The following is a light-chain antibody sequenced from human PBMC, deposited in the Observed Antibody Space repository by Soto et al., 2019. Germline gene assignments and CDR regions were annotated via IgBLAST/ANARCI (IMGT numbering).Light chain of an antibody. J-gene: IGKJ5*01. CDR3: PQHATPPIT. CDR2: DAS. Sequence: DIQMTQSPSSLSASVGDRVTITCQASQDISNYLNWYQQKPGKAPKLLIYDASNLETGVTSRFSGSGSGTVLTSTNSTLQPQTNSTTHTPQHATPPITLGQGTRLEIK. CDR1: QDISNY. V-gene: IGKV1-33*01.